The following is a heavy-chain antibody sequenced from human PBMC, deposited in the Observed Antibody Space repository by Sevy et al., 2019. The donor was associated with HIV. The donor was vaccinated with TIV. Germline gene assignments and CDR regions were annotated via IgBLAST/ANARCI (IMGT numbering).Heavy chain of an antibody. V-gene: IGHV4-30-2*01. CDR3: ARGDDSSGYSYYFDY. CDR2: IYHSGST. CDR1: GDSISSGGYS. Sequence: SETLSLTCAVSGDSISSGGYSWSWVRQPPGKGLEWIGYIYHSGSTYYHPSLKSRVSISVDRSKNQFSLKLSSVTAADTAVYYCARGDDSSGYSYYFDYWGQGTLVTVSS. D-gene: IGHD3-22*01. J-gene: IGHJ4*02.